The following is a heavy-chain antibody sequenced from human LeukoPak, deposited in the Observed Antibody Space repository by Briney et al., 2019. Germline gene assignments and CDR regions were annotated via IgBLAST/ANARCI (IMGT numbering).Heavy chain of an antibody. CDR1: GYTFTIYG. D-gene: IGHD1-1*01. CDR3: ARAPERLGWFDP. J-gene: IGHJ5*02. CDR2: ITAYNGNA. Sequence: ASVTVSFKASGYTFTIYGISWVRQAPGQGLEWMAWITAYNGNANYAQKFQGRVTMTTDTSTSTAYMELRSLRSDDTAVYYCARAPERLGWFDPWGQGTLVTVSS. V-gene: IGHV1-18*01.